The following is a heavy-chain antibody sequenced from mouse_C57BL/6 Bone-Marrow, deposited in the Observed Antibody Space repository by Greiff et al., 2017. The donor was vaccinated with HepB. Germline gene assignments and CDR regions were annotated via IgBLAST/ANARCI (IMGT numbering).Heavy chain of an antibody. V-gene: IGHV10-1*01. Sequence: EVMLVESGGGLVQPKGSLKLSCAASGFSFNTYAMNWVRQAPGKGLEWVARIRSKSNNYATYYADSVKDRITISRNDSESMLYLQMNNLKTEDTAMYYCVRDSSGYFDYWGQGTTLTVSS. CDR2: IRSKSNNYAT. CDR1: GFSFNTYA. CDR3: VRDSSGYFDY. J-gene: IGHJ2*01. D-gene: IGHD3-2*02.